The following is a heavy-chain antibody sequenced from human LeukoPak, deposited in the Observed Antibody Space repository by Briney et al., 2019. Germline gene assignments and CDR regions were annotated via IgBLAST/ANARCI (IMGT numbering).Heavy chain of an antibody. CDR2: IYYSGST. V-gene: IGHV4-59*01. Sequence: PSETLSLTCSVSGGSISSYYWSWLRQPPGKGLEGIGYIYYSGSTNYNPSLKSRVTISVDTSKNQFSLKLSSVTAADTAVYYCARTSTTYYDFWSGHNWFDPWGQGTLVTVSS. J-gene: IGHJ5*02. D-gene: IGHD3-3*01. CDR1: GGSISSYY. CDR3: ARTSTTYYDFWSGHNWFDP.